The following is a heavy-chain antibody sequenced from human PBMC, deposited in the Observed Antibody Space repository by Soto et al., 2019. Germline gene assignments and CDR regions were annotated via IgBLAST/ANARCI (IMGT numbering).Heavy chain of an antibody. J-gene: IGHJ4*02. D-gene: IGHD2-2*01. CDR1: GFTFSSYG. CDR3: AKDLTTYRTKSAAIDY. CDR2: ISYDGSNK. Sequence: QVQLVESGGGVVQPGRSLRLSCAASGFTFSSYGMHWVRQAPGKGLEWVAVISYDGSNKYYADSVKGRFTISRDNSTNTLYLQMNSLRAEDTAVYYCAKDLTTYRTKSAAIDYWGQGTLVTVSS. V-gene: IGHV3-30*18.